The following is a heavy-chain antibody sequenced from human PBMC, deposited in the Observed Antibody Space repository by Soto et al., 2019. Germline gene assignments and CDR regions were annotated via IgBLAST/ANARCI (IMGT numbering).Heavy chain of an antibody. D-gene: IGHD3-9*01. V-gene: IGHV3-48*03. CDR3: ARAPFLTGYLDY. CDR1: GFTFSSYE. CDR2: ISSSGGSI. J-gene: IGHJ4*02. Sequence: GGSLRLSCAASGFTFSSYEMNWVRQAPGKGLEWVSYISSSGGSIYHADSVKGRFTISRDNAKNSLYLQMNSLRAEDTAVYYCARAPFLTGYLDYWGQGNLVTVSS.